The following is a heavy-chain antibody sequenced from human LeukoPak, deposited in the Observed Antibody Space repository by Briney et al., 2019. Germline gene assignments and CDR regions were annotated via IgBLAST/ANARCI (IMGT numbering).Heavy chain of an antibody. CDR1: GFTFSSYA. V-gene: IGHV3-30-3*01. J-gene: IGHJ4*02. CDR3: ARSASGWYNFDY. Sequence: GGSLRLSCAASGFTFSSYAMHWVRQAPGKGLEWVAVISYDGSNKYYADSVKGRFTISRDNSKNTLYLQMNSLRAEDTAVYYCARSASGWYNFDYWGQGTLVTVSS. CDR2: ISYDGSNK. D-gene: IGHD6-19*01.